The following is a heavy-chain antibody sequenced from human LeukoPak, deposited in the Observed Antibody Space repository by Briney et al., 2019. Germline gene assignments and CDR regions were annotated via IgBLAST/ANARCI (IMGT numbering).Heavy chain of an antibody. J-gene: IGHJ5*02. V-gene: IGHV4-59*01. Sequence: PSETLSLTCTVSGGSISSYYWSWIRQPPGKGLEWIGYIYYSGSTNYNPSLKSRVTISVDTSKNQFSLKLSSVTAADTAVHYCARDLGDYDILTGYYPNWFDPWGQGTLVTVSS. CDR2: IYYSGST. CDR1: GGSISSYY. CDR3: ARDLGDYDILTGYYPNWFDP. D-gene: IGHD3-9*01.